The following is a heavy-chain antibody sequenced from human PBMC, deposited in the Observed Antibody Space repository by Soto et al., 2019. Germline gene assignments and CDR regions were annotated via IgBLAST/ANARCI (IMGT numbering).Heavy chain of an antibody. J-gene: IGHJ5*02. D-gene: IGHD4-4*01. CDR2: INQDGSEK. V-gene: IGHV3-7*01. CDR1: GFTSSGYW. CDR3: ARDYSNPRGRFDP. Sequence: GGSLRLSCAASGFTSSGYWMTWVRQAPGKGLEWVANINQDGSEKYYVDSVKGRFTISRGNAKDSLYLQMNSLRAEDTAIYYCARDYSNPRGRFDPWGQGTLVTVSS.